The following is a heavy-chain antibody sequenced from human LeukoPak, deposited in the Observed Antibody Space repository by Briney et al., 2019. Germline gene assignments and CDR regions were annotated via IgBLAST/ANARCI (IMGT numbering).Heavy chain of an antibody. Sequence: PSQTLSLTCTVSGVSVSSGSYYWSWIRQPAGKGLEGIGRIYISGSTNYNSSLRGRVTMAIDTSKNQFSLTLTSVTAADPAVYYCARLVDTPVIRGYYFDPWGQGTLVTVSS. J-gene: IGHJ5*02. CDR1: GVSVSSGSYY. V-gene: IGHV4-61*02. CDR3: ARLVDTPVIRGYYFDP. D-gene: IGHD3-22*01. CDR2: IYISGST.